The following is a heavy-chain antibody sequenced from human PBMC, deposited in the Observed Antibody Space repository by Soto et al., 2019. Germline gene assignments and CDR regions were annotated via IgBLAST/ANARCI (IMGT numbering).Heavy chain of an antibody. D-gene: IGHD2-15*01. J-gene: IGHJ4*02. CDR1: GGSFSGYY. CDR3: ARLRSRYCSGGSCYYPFDY. Sequence: PSETLSLTCAVYGGSFSGYYWSWIRQPPGKGLEWIGEINHSGSTNYNPSLMSRVTISVDTSKNQFSLKLSSVTAADTAVYYCARLRSRYCSGGSCYYPFDYWGQGTLVTFSS. V-gene: IGHV4-34*01. CDR2: INHSGST.